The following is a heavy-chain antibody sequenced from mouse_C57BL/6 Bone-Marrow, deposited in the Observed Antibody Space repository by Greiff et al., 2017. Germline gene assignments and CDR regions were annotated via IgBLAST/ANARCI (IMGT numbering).Heavy chain of an antibody. Sequence: QVQLQQPGAELVKPGASVKLSCKASGYTFTSYWMHWVKQRPGQGLEWIGMIHPNSGSTNYNEKFKSKATLTVDKSSSTAYMQLSSLTSEDTAVYYCTTSHWYFDVWGTGTTVTVSS. V-gene: IGHV1-64*01. D-gene: IGHD1-1*01. J-gene: IGHJ1*03. CDR3: TTSHWYFDV. CDR2: IHPNSGST. CDR1: GYTFTSYW.